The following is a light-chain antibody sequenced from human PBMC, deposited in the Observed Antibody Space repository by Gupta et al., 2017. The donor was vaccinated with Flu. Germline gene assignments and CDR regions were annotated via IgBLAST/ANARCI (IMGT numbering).Light chain of an antibody. J-gene: IGKJ1*01. V-gene: IGKV3-11*01. CDR3: LQRSNWPRT. Sequence: EIVFTPSPPTLCWSPGERTTLSCRASQSVSIYLDWYQQKPGQAPRLLIYDASNRATGIPARFSGSGSGTDFTLTISRLEPEDFAVYYCLQRSNWPRTFGQGTKVEIK. CDR1: QSVSIY. CDR2: DAS.